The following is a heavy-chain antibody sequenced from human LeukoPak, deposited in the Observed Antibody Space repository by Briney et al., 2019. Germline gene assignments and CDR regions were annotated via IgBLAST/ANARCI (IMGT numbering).Heavy chain of an antibody. D-gene: IGHD6-13*01. CDR2: ISGSGTNT. CDR1: GFIFNSYS. V-gene: IGHV3-23*01. J-gene: IGHJ4*02. Sequence: GGSLRLSCAASGFIFNSYSMNWVRQAPGKGLEWVSTISGSGTNTYYADSVKGRFTISRDNSKNTLYLQMSSLSAEDTGVYYCAKRSYSSNWYFDYWGQGTLVTVSS. CDR3: AKRSYSSNWYFDY.